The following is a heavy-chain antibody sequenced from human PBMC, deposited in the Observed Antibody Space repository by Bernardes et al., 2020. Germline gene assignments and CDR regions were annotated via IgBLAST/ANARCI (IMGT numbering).Heavy chain of an antibody. CDR3: ARDRGNYDFWSGYRVYGWFDP. D-gene: IGHD3-3*01. J-gene: IGHJ5*02. CDR2: ISYDGSNK. V-gene: IGHV3-30-3*01. Sequence: GGSLRLSCAASGFTFSSYAMHWVRQAPGKGLEWVAVISYDGSNKYYADSVKGRFTISRDNSKNTLYLQMNSLRAEDTAVYYCARDRGNYDFWSGYRVYGWFDPWGQGTLVTVSS. CDR1: GFTFSSYA.